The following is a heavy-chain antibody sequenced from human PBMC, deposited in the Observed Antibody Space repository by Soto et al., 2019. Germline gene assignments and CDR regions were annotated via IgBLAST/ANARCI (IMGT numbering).Heavy chain of an antibody. D-gene: IGHD3-10*01. CDR2: IYYSGST. Sequence: TLSLTCTVSGGSISSGDYYWSWIRQPPGKGLEWIGYIYYSGSTYYNPSLKSRVTISVDTSKNQFSLKLSSVTAADTAVYYCARADVSDFYYGSGSGNYFDYWGQGTLVTVSS. CDR1: GGSISSGDYY. V-gene: IGHV4-30-4*01. CDR3: ARADVSDFYYGSGSGNYFDY. J-gene: IGHJ4*02.